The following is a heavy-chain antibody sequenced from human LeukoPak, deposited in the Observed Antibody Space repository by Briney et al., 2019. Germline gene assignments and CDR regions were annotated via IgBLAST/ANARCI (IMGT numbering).Heavy chain of an antibody. CDR1: GDSITSDKW. D-gene: IGHD2-15*01. Sequence: SETLSLTCAVSGDSITSDKWWTWVRQPPGKGLEWIGEIHHSKSSNYYPSLKSRVTISVDKSKNQFSLELNSVTAADTAVYYCARGGEVVREDAFDIWGQGTMVTVSS. CDR2: IHHSKSS. J-gene: IGHJ3*02. CDR3: ARGGEVVREDAFDI. V-gene: IGHV4-4*02.